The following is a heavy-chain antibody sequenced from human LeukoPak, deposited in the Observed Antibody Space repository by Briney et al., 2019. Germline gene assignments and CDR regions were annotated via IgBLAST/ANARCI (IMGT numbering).Heavy chain of an antibody. Sequence: PGGSVRLSCDASGFTFSSYWVQWVRQAPGKGLVWISRINTDGSKLSYADSVKGRFTISRDNAKNTLYLQMNSLRAEDTAVYYCARSRYTGSHFDYWGQGSLVTVPS. V-gene: IGHV3-74*01. J-gene: IGHJ4*02. CDR1: GFTFSSYW. D-gene: IGHD1-26*01. CDR2: INTDGSKL. CDR3: ARSRYTGSHFDY.